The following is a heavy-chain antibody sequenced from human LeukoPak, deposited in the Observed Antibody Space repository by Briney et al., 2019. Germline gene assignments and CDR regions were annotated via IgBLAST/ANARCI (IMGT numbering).Heavy chain of an antibody. J-gene: IGHJ4*02. D-gene: IGHD2-2*01. CDR3: ARGRRQGRCSSTSCYSYYFDY. Sequence: VSVEVLCKSSGYTFSSYDINWARQATGQGCEGMGLMNSNSGNTGYAQKFEGRVTITRNTSISTAYMELSSLRSEDTAVYYCARGRRQGRCSSTSCYSYYFDYWGQGTLVTVSS. CDR1: GYTFSSYD. V-gene: IGHV1-8*03. CDR2: MNSNSGNT.